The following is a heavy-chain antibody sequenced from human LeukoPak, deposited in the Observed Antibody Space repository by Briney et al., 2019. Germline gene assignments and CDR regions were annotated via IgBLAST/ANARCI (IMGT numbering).Heavy chain of an antibody. Sequence: GASVKVSCKASGGTFSSYAISWVRQAPGQGLEWMGGIIPIFGTANYAQKFQGRVTITADKSTSTAYMELSSLRSEDTAVYYGARAYGAKPYYYYYMDVWGKGTTVTVSS. CDR3: ARAYGAKPYYYYYMDV. D-gene: IGHD4-17*01. CDR1: GGTFSSYA. J-gene: IGHJ6*03. V-gene: IGHV1-69*06. CDR2: IIPIFGTA.